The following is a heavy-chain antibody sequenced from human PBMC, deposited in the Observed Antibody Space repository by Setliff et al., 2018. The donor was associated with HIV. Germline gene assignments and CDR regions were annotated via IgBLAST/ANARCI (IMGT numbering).Heavy chain of an antibody. CDR3: ARAYYHDSSGYQGFDY. CDR1: GYTFTSSP. Sequence: ASVKVSCKASGYTFTSSPIHWVRQAPGQRLEWMGWINPANGDTENSQEFQGRATITRDTSADTVYMEMRSLRSDDTAVYYCARAYYHDSSGYQGFDYWGQGTLVTVSS. CDR2: INPANGDT. V-gene: IGHV1-3*01. J-gene: IGHJ4*02. D-gene: IGHD3-22*01.